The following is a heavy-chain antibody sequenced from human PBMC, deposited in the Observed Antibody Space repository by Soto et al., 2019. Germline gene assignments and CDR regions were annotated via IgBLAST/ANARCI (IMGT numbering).Heavy chain of an antibody. J-gene: IGHJ4*02. Sequence: PSETLSLTCTVSGGSISSYYWSWIRQPPGKGLEWIGYIYYSGSTNYNPSLKSRVTISVDTSKNQFSLKLSSVTAADTAVYYCARSLQSGPGSFDYWGQGTLVTVS. CDR3: ARSLQSGPGSFDY. CDR2: IYYSGST. V-gene: IGHV4-59*01. D-gene: IGHD3-10*01. CDR1: GGSISSYY.